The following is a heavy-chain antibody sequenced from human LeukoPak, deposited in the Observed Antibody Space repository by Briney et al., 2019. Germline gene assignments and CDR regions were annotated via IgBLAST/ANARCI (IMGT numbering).Heavy chain of an antibody. D-gene: IGHD3-10*01. J-gene: IGHJ3*02. Sequence: SETLSLTCSVSGYSIITGYYWGWIRQPPGKGLEWIGSIYHNGNTYYNPSLKSRVTISVDTSKNQFSLKLKSVTAADTAVFYCARAGYGSGSWSEVVGGFDIWGQGTMVTVSS. CDR3: ARAGYGSGSWSEVVGGFDI. CDR1: GYSIITGYY. V-gene: IGHV4-38-2*02. CDR2: IYHNGNT.